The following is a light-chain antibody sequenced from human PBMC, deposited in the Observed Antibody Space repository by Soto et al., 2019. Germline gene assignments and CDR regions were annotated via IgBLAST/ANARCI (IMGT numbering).Light chain of an antibody. CDR1: QSVSSSY. J-gene: IGKJ5*01. V-gene: IGKV3D-20*01. CDR2: DAS. Sequence: EIVLTQSPATLSLSPGDRATLSCGASQSVSSSYLAWYQQKPGLAPRLLIYDASSRATGSPDRFSGSGSGTDVTLTISRREPEDFAVYYCQQYGSSPITFGQGTRLEIK. CDR3: QQYGSSPIT.